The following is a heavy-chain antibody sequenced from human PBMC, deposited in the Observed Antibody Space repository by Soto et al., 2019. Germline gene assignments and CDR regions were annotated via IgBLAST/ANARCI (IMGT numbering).Heavy chain of an antibody. Sequence: EVQLLESGGALVQPGGSLRLSCAASGFTFSSYAMYWVRQAPGKGLEWVSTISNSGNTYYADSVEGRFTISRDNSKNTLCLQMNSLRAEDTAVYYCAKTKFRGVVVNVWGQGTTVTVSS. CDR1: GFTFSSYA. J-gene: IGHJ6*02. CDR3: AKTKFRGVVVNV. D-gene: IGHD3-10*01. V-gene: IGHV3-23*01. CDR2: ISNSGNT.